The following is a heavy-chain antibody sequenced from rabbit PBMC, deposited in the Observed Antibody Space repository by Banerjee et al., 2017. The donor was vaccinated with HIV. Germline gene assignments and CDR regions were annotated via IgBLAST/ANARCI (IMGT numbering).Heavy chain of an antibody. Sequence: QSLEESGGDLVKPGASLTLTCTASGFSFSSSYYMCWVRQAPGKGLEWIACIYGGSSGSTYYASWAKGRFTISKTSSTTVTLQMTSLTAADTATYFCARRWNSGYDFNLWGQGTLVTVS. CDR1: GFSFSSSYY. V-gene: IGHV1S40*01. CDR3: ARRWNSGYDFNL. J-gene: IGHJ4*01. D-gene: IGHD1-1*01. CDR2: IYGGSSGST.